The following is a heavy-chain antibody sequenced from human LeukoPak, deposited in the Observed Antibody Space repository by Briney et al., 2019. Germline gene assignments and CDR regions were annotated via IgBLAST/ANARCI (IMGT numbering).Heavy chain of an antibody. V-gene: IGHV6-1*01. Sequence: SQTLSLTCAISGDSVSSNSAAWNWIRQSPSRGLEWLGRTYYRSKWYNDYAVSVKSRITINPDTSKNQFSLQLNSVTPEDTAVYYCARDRTYSSGRYERRVYYFDYWGQGTLVTVSS. CDR3: ARDRTYSSGRYERRVYYFDY. CDR1: GDSVSSNSAA. CDR2: TYYRSKWYN. D-gene: IGHD6-19*01. J-gene: IGHJ4*02.